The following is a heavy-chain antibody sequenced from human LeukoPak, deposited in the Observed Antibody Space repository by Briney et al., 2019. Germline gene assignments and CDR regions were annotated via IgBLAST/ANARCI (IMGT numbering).Heavy chain of an antibody. CDR3: ARSSTLYCSSTSCPNLFDY. V-gene: IGHV1-69*05. D-gene: IGHD2-2*01. CDR1: GGTFSSYA. J-gene: IGHJ4*02. CDR2: IIPIFGTA. Sequence: ASVKVSFKASGGTFSSYAISWVRQAPGQGLEWMGGIIPIFGTANYAQKFQGRVTITTDESTSTAYMELSSLRSEDTAVYYCARSSTLYCSSTSCPNLFDYWGQGTLVTVSS.